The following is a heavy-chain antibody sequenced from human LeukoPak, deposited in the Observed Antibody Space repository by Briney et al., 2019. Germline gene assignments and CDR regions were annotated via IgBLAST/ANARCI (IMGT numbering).Heavy chain of an antibody. V-gene: IGHV1-2*02. D-gene: IGHD3-10*01. Sequence: ASVKVSCKTPGHIFTSYYMNWVRQAPGQGLEWMGWINPNSGGTNYAQKFQGRVTMTRDTSISTAYMELSRLRSDDTAVYYCARGDYYGSGRPTNAFDYWGQGTLVTVSS. CDR3: ARGDYYGSGRPTNAFDY. J-gene: IGHJ4*02. CDR2: INPNSGGT. CDR1: GHIFTSYY.